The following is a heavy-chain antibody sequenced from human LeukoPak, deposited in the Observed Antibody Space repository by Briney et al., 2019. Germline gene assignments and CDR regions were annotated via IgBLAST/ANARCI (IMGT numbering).Heavy chain of an antibody. D-gene: IGHD1-26*01. J-gene: IGHJ3*02. CDR3: ARDGDVGALKAFDI. CDR1: GFTFSNYW. Sequence: GGSLRLSCGASGFTFSNYWMSWVRQARGEGREWLANIGEDGTAKNYLDSVKGRFTISRDNAKNSLYLQMNILRVEDTAVYYCARDGDVGALKAFDIWGQGTMVTVSS. CDR2: IGEDGTAK. V-gene: IGHV3-7*01.